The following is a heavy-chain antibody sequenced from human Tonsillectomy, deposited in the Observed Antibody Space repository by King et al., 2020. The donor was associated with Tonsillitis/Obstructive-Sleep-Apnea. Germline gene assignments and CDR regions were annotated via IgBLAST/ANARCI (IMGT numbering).Heavy chain of an antibody. CDR2: ISHSGST. D-gene: IGHD4-17*01. Sequence: VQLQQWGAGLLKPSETLSLTCAVYSGSFSGYYWSWIRQPPGKGLEWIGEISHSGSTNYNPSLKSRVTISVDTSKNQFSLKLSSVTAADTAVYYCARGHDYGDRGVDYWGQGTLVTVSS. V-gene: IGHV4-34*01. CDR3: ARGHDYGDRGVDY. J-gene: IGHJ4*02. CDR1: SGSFSGYY.